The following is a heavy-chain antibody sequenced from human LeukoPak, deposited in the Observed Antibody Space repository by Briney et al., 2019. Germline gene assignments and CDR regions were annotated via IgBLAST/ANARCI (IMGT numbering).Heavy chain of an antibody. J-gene: IGHJ4*02. CDR2: IYPGDSDT. CDR1: GYSFTSYW. CDR3: ARRYYYDSSGYYYFDY. D-gene: IGHD3-22*01. V-gene: IGHV5-51*01. Sequence: GESLKISCKGSGYSFTSYWIGWVPQMPGKGLEWMGIIYPGDSDTRYSPSFQGQVTISADKSISTAYLQWSSLKASDTAMYYCARRYYYDSSGYYYFDYWGQGTLVTVSS.